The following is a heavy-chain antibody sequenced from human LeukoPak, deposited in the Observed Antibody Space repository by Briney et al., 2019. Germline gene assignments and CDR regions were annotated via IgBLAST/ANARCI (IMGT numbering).Heavy chain of an antibody. J-gene: IGHJ3*02. CDR3: ARGFTYSSSWCDAFDI. Sequence: KASETLSLTCTVSGGSISSSSYYWGWIRQPPGKGLEWIGEINHSGSTNYNPSLKSRVTISVDTSKNQFSLKLSSVTAADTAVYYCARGFTYSSSWCDAFDIWGQGTMVTVSS. CDR1: GGSISSSSYY. V-gene: IGHV4-39*07. D-gene: IGHD6-13*01. CDR2: INHSGST.